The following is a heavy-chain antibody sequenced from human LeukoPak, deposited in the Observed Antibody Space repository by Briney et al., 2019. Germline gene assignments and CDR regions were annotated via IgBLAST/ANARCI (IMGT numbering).Heavy chain of an antibody. CDR2: IKQDGREK. V-gene: IGHV3-7*03. D-gene: IGHD3-22*01. CDR1: GFTFSSFW. Sequence: GGSLRLSCAASGFTFSSFWMSWVRQAPGKGLEWVANIKQDGREKYYVDSVKGRFTISSDNAKNSLYLQMNNLRAEDTAVYYCARESSSYYYDSSGYYYVLSGAFDIWGQGTMVTVSS. J-gene: IGHJ3*02. CDR3: ARESSSYYYDSSGYYYVLSGAFDI.